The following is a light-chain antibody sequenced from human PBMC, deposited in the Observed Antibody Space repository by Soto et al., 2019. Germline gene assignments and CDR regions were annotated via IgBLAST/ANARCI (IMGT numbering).Light chain of an antibody. Sequence: QSVLTQPASVSGSPGQSITISCTETSSDVGGYNYVSWYQQHPGKAPKLMIYDVSNRPSGVSNRFSGSKSGNTASLTISGLQAEEEADYYCSSYTSSSTLYVFGTGTKVTVL. CDR2: DVS. CDR1: SSDVGGYNY. J-gene: IGLJ1*01. CDR3: SSYTSSSTLYV. V-gene: IGLV2-14*01.